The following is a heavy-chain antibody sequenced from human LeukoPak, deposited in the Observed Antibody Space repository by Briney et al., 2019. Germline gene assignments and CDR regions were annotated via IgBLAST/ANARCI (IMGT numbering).Heavy chain of an antibody. J-gene: IGHJ4*02. V-gene: IGHV3-30*02. CDR1: AFTFSSDG. CDR2: IRYDGSNI. CDR3: AKDVPNEWELLFGY. D-gene: IGHD1-26*01. Sequence: GGFLSLSCAASAFTFSSDGMHSIRHAPSKGLDWVAFIRYDGSNIYYADSVTGRFTITRDNSKHTLYLQMNGVTTADTAMSCRAKDVPNEWELLFGYWSQGTLVTVSS.